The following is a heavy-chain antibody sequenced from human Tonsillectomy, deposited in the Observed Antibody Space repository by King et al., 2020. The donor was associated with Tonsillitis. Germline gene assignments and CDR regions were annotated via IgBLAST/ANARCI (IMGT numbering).Heavy chain of an antibody. CDR2: IYTSGST. CDR1: GGSISSYY. V-gene: IGHV4-4*07. J-gene: IGHJ4*02. Sequence: QLQELGPGLVKPSETLSLTCTVSGGSISSYYWSWIRQPAGKGLEWIGRIYTSGSTNYNPSLKSRVTMSVDTSKNQFSLKLSSVTAADTAVYYCARETSSGWYVPYYFDYGGQGTLVTVSS. D-gene: IGHD6-19*01. CDR3: ARETSSGWYVPYYFDY.